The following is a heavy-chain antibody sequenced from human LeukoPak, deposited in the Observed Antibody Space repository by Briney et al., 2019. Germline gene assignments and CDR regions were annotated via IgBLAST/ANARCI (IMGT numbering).Heavy chain of an antibody. D-gene: IGHD5/OR15-5a*01. CDR3: ARLDIVSILFDS. CDR2: ISAYNGNT. V-gene: IGHV1-18*04. Sequence: ASVKVSCKASGYTFTGYYMHWVRQAPGQGLEWMGWISAYNGNTNYAQNVQGRVTMSRDTSTSTAYMELRSLRSDDTAVYYCARLDIVSILFDSWGQGTLVTVSS. J-gene: IGHJ4*02. CDR1: GYTFTGYY.